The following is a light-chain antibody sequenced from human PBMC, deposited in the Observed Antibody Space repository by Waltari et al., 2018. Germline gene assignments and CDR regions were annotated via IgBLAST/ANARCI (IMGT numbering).Light chain of an antibody. CDR1: QGIGNN. J-gene: IGKJ1*01. Sequence: DIQMTQSPSSLSASVGDTVTITCQASQGIGNNLNWYQQKPGKAPKLLISSSLQSGIPSRFSGIGSGTDFTLTISSLQPEDFATYYCQQGYSFPRTFGQGTKVDIK. CDR3: QQGYSFPRT. CDR2: S. V-gene: IGKV1-39*01.